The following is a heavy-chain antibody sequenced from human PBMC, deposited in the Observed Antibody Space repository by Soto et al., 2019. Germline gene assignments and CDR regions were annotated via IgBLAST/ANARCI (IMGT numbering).Heavy chain of an antibody. Sequence: EVQLVESGGGLVQSGGSLTLSCAVSGVTFSDHYMEWVRQAPGRGLEWVARSRNKAKSYRTDFAASVKGRFTIPRDESQNSLSLQHKSLKTEVTAVYYCSILGGAWGQGTLVTVSS. D-gene: IGHD2-21*01. CDR2: SRNKAKSYRT. CDR1: GVTFSDHY. CDR3: SILGGA. J-gene: IGHJ1*01. V-gene: IGHV3-72*01.